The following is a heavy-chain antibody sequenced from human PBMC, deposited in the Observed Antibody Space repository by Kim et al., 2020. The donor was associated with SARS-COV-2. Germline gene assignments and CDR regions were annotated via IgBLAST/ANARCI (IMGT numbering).Heavy chain of an antibody. J-gene: IGHJ5*02. V-gene: IGHV3-21*01. D-gene: IGHD4-17*01. CDR3: ARDRESTVTTYYFDP. Sequence: AVKGRFTITRDDDKNSMYLQMHSLRAEDTAIYYCARDRESTVTTYYFDPWGQGTLVTVSS.